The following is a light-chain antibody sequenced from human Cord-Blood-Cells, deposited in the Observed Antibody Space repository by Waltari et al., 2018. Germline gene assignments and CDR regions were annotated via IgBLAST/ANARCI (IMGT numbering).Light chain of an antibody. CDR2: QDS. J-gene: IGLJ3*02. Sequence: SYELTQPPSVSVSPGQTASITCSGDKLGDKYACWYQQKPGQSPVLVIYQDSKRPSGIPERFSGSNSGNTATLTISGTQAMEEADYYCQAWDSSTASVFGGGTKLTVL. CDR1: KLGDKY. V-gene: IGLV3-1*01. CDR3: QAWDSSTASV.